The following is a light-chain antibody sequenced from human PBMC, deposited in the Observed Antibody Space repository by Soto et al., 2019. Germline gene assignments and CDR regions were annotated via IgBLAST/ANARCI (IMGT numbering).Light chain of an antibody. CDR3: SSYTSSSTYG. Sequence: LTQPASVSGSPGQSITISCTGTSSDVGGYNYVSWYQQHPGKAPKLMIYDVSNRPSGFSNRFSGSKSGNTASLTISGLQAEDEADYYCSSYTSSSTYGFGTGTKVTVL. CDR2: DVS. J-gene: IGLJ1*01. V-gene: IGLV2-14*01. CDR1: SSDVGGYNY.